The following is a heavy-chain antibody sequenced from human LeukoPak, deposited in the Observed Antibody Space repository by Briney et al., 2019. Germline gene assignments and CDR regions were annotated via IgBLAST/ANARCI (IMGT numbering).Heavy chain of an antibody. CDR2: ISSSGSSI. Sequence: GGSLRLSCAVSGFTLTTYSMHWVRQAPGKGLEWVSAISSSGSSIYYADSVKGRFTISRDSAKSSQYLQMNSLRAEDTAVYYCARGMQLWSLTPDYWGQGTPVTVSS. CDR3: ARGMQLWSLTPDY. J-gene: IGHJ4*02. V-gene: IGHV3-21*01. CDR1: GFTLTTYS. D-gene: IGHD5-18*01.